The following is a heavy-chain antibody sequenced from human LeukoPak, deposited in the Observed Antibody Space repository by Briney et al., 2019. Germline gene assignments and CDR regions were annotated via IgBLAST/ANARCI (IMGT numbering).Heavy chain of an antibody. CDR3: ARGRSIAAAGNNY. CDR2: IRFDGSNK. V-gene: IGHV3-30*02. D-gene: IGHD6-13*01. CDR1: GFTFNNYG. Sequence: GGSLRLSCAASGFTFNNYGMHWVRQAPGKGPEWVAFIRFDGSNKYYADSVKGRFTISRDNAKNSLYLQMNSLRAEDTAVYYCARGRSIAAAGNNYWGQGTLVTVSS. J-gene: IGHJ4*02.